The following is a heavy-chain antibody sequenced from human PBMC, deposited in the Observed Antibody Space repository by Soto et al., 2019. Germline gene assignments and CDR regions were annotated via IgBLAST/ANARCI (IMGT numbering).Heavy chain of an antibody. CDR2: INPNDGDT. D-gene: IGHD6-6*01. CDR1: GYTFTDYY. V-gene: IGHV1-2*02. Sequence: GASVKISCKASGYTFTDYYLHWVRQAPGQGLECMGWINPNDGDTNYAQKFQGRVTMTRDTSISTAYMEVSRLRSDDTAVYYCARSVSFITPRPEYWGQGTLVTVSS. J-gene: IGHJ4*02. CDR3: ARSVSFITPRPEY.